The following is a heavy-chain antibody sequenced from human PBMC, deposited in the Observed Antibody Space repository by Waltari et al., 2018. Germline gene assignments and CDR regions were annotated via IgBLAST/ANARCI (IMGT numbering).Heavy chain of an antibody. CDR1: GYTFTSYD. CDR3: ARGYPFSFYGSGTYYNVYDY. Sequence: QVELVQSGAEVKKPGASVKVSCRASGYTFTSYDINWVRQDTGHGLEWMGWMNPNSCNTDYAQKFQGRVTMTRNTSISTAYMELSSLRSEDTSVYYCARGYPFSFYGSGTYYNVYDYWGQGTLVTVSS. CDR2: MNPNSCNT. V-gene: IGHV1-8*01. J-gene: IGHJ4*02. D-gene: IGHD3-10*01.